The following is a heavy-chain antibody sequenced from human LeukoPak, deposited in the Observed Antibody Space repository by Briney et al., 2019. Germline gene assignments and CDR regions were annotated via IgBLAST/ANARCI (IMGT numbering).Heavy chain of an antibody. Sequence: GGSLRLSCAASGFTFSSYNMNWVRQAPGKGLEWVSSTTSSSSYIYYADSVKGRFTISRDNAKNSLFLQMNSLRAEDTAIYYCARGLRLTWGDAFDIWGQGTMVTVSS. CDR2: TTSSSSYI. CDR3: ARGLRLTWGDAFDI. V-gene: IGHV3-21*01. J-gene: IGHJ3*02. D-gene: IGHD3-16*01. CDR1: GFTFSSYN.